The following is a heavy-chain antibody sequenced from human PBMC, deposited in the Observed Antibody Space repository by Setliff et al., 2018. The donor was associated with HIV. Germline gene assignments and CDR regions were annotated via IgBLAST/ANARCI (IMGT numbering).Heavy chain of an antibody. D-gene: IGHD3-10*01. CDR1: GFSLSPRGMS. CDR3: ARGSESLTYFDN. Sequence: SGPTLVHPTQTLTLTCTFSGFSLSPRGMSVSWIRQPPGKALEWLARIDWDDAKYYSTSLKTRLTISKDTPKNQVVLTMTNMDPVDTATYYCARGSESLTYFDNLGPGTLVTVSS. CDR2: IDWDDAK. J-gene: IGHJ4*02. V-gene: IGHV2-70*11.